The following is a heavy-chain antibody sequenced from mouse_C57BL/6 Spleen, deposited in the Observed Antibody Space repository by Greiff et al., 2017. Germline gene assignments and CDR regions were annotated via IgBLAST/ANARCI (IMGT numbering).Heavy chain of an antibody. D-gene: IGHD1-1*01. CDR1: GYSFTSYY. V-gene: IGHV1-66*01. J-gene: IGHJ2*01. CDR2: IYPGSGNT. Sequence: VQLQQSGPELVKPGASVKISCKASGYSFTSYYIHWVKQRPGQGLEWIGWIYPGSGNTKYNEKFKGKATLTADTSSSTAYMQLSSLTSEDSAVYYCARRYYGSSSYYFDYWGQGTTLTVSS. CDR3: ARRYYGSSSYYFDY.